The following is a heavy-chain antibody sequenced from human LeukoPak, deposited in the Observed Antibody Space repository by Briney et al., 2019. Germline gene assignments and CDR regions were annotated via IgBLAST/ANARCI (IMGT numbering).Heavy chain of an antibody. D-gene: IGHD3-10*01. V-gene: IGHV3-15*01. J-gene: IGHJ5*02. CDR3: YSSGRGP. CDR1: GLTFSNYG. Sequence: GGSLRLSCAASGLTFSNYGMSWVRQAPGKGLEWVGCIKSKAAGGATEYAAPVKGRFTISRDDSKKTAFLQMNSLQSEDTAAYFCYSSGRGPWGQGTLVIVSS. CDR2: IKSKAAGGAT.